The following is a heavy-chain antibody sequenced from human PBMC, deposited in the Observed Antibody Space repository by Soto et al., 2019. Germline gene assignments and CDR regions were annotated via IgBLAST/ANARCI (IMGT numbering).Heavy chain of an antibody. J-gene: IGHJ3*02. CDR1: VFSIISFFYY. CDR2: IYYIVST. V-gene: IGHV4-31*03. CDR3: ARGIVVVNDKDDFDI. Sequence: SDTLSLTCTFSVFSIISFFYYLSFIRQHPWKGLEWIVYIYYIVSTYYNPSLKSRVTISVDTSKNQFSLKLSSVTAADTAVYYCARGIVVVNDKDDFDIWGQGKMVTVSS. D-gene: IGHD2-21*01.